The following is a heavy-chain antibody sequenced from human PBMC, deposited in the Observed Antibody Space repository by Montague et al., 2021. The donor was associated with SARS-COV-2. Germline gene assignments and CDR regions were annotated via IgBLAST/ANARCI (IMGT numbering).Heavy chain of an antibody. J-gene: IGHJ4*02. CDR3: AYKRSGWPIEFGH. Sequence: PALVKPTQTLTLTCTFSGFSLDSRGVGVGWIRQPPGKALECLALIYWNDDRRYSPSLKNRLSVSKDDSKNQVVLTMTNMETVDTGTYYCAYKRSGWPIEFGHWGQGTLVTVSS. V-gene: IGHV2-5*01. CDR2: IYWNDDR. D-gene: IGHD6-19*01. CDR1: GFSLDSRGVG.